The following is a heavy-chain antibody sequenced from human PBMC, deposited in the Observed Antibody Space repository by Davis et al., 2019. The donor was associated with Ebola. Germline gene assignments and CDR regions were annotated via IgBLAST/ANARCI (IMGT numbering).Heavy chain of an antibody. J-gene: IGHJ3*02. CDR3: AKDVNYEFWSASSKGAFDI. D-gene: IGHD3-3*01. Sequence: ASVKVSCKASGYTFTSYYMHWVRQAPGKGVEWMGMILPSGGRTTYAQRFQGRVTMTTDTSTSTVYMELNSLRAEDTAVYYCAKDVNYEFWSASSKGAFDIWGQGTMVTVSS. V-gene: IGHV1-46*01. CDR1: GYTFTSYY. CDR2: ILPSGGRT.